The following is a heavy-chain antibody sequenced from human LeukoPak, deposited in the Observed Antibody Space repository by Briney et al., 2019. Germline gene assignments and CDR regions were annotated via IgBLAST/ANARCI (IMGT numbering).Heavy chain of an antibody. V-gene: IGHV1-8*02. D-gene: IGHD1-1*01. CDR2: MSPYSGTT. Sequence: ASVKLSCKTSGYTFTNYDITWVRQASGQGLEWMGWMSPYSGTTGSAQKFQGRVTMTRNTSISTAYLEMSSLTSEDTAVYYCARALDTTVLLGAYWGQGTLVTVSS. J-gene: IGHJ4*02. CDR1: GYTFTNYD. CDR3: ARALDTTVLLGAY.